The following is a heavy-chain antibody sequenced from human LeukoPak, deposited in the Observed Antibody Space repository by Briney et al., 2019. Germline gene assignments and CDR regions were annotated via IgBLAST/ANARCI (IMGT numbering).Heavy chain of an antibody. CDR2: IKQDGSEK. V-gene: IGHV3-7*01. CDR1: GFTFSSHW. CDR3: ASYYGDYLNY. J-gene: IGHJ4*02. Sequence: SGGSLRLSCAASGFTFSSHWMSWVRQAPGKGLEWVANIKQDGSEKYYVDSVKGRFTISRDSAKNSLYLQMNSLRAEDTAVYYCASYYGDYLNYWGQGTLVTVSS. D-gene: IGHD4-17*01.